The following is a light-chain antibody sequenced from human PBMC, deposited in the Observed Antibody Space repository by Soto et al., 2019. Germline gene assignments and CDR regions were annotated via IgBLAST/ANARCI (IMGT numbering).Light chain of an antibody. CDR3: QQRNVWPPVT. CDR2: GAF. J-gene: IGKJ5*01. CDR1: PSVTNF. V-gene: IGKV3-11*01. Sequence: IVLTQSPATLSLSPVERATLSCMASPSVTNFLAWYQQKPGQAPRLLIYGAFNRATGIPARFSGSGSGTDFTLTISSLEPEDSAVYYCQQRNVWPPVTFGQGTRLEIK.